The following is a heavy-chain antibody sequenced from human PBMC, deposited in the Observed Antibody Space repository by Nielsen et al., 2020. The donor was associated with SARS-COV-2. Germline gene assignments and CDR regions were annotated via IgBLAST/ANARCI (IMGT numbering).Heavy chain of an antibody. J-gene: IGHJ6*02. CDR3: ARESSGYDHYNYGMDV. CDR2: IYFSGRT. CDR1: GGSIRSGGYY. D-gene: IGHD5-12*01. V-gene: IGHV4-31*03. Sequence: SETLSLTCTVSGGSIRSGGYYWSWIRHHPGKGLEWIGYIYFSGRTCYNPSLTSRVTISVDTSKNQFSLSLRSVTAADTAVYYCARESSGYDHYNYGMDVWGQGTTFTVSS.